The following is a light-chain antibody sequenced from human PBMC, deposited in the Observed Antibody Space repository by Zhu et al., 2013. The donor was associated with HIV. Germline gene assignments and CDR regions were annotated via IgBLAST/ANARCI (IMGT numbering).Light chain of an antibody. CDR2: WAS. CDR3: QQHYSIPFT. Sequence: DIVMTQSPDSLAVSLGEGATIHCKSSQSVFYRPSNKNYLAWYQQKPGQPPELLIYWASTRNSGVPDRFSGSGSGTDFTLTISSLQAEDAAVYYCQQHYSIPFTFGPGTKVDIK. J-gene: IGKJ3*01. V-gene: IGKV4-1*01. CDR1: QSVFYRPSNKNY.